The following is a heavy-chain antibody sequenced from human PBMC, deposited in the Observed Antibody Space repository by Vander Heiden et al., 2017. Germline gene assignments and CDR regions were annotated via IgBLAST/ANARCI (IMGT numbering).Heavy chain of an antibody. CDR2: INLSGGT. Sequence: QVQLQQWGAGLLRPSETLSLTCAVYGGSFSGYYWSWVRPPPGKALEWIRQINLSGGTNYKPSLKRRVTISVDTSKNQFSLKVNSVTAADTAVYYCARDYGSSSDWGQGTLVTVSS. D-gene: IGHD6-6*01. V-gene: IGHV4-34*01. CDR1: GGSFSGYY. J-gene: IGHJ4*02. CDR3: ARDYGSSSD.